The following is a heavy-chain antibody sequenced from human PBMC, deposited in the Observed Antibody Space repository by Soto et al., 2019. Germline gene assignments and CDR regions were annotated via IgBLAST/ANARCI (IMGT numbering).Heavy chain of an antibody. CDR1: GGTFSSYT. V-gene: IGHV1-69*04. J-gene: IGHJ4*02. D-gene: IGHD6-6*01. CDR3: ARDLLPPEYSSSHLDY. CDR2: IIPILGIA. Sequence: GASVKVSCKASGGTFSSYTISWVRQAPGQGLEWMGRIIPILGIANYAQKFQGRVTITADKSTSTAYMELSSLRSEDTAVFYCARDLLPPEYSSSHLDYWGQGTLVTVSS.